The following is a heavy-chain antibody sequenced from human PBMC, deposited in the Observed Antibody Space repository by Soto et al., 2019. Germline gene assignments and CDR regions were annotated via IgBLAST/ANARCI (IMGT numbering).Heavy chain of an antibody. V-gene: IGHV1-18*01. J-gene: IGHJ5*02. Sequence: QVQLLQSGAEVKRPGASVRVSCKASGYTFTRYNITWVRQAPGQGLEWMGWISAYNSNTNYARKLQDRVTMTTNTYTSTVYMDLKSLRSDDSAVYSCARGQGISLTGNWRSPWFVPWGQGTLVTVSS. CDR2: ISAYNSNT. CDR3: ARGQGISLTGNWRSPWFVP. D-gene: IGHD6-19*01. CDR1: GYTFTRYN.